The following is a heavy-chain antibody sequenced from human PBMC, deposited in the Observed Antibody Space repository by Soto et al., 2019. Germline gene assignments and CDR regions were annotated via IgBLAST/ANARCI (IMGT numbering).Heavy chain of an antibody. CDR1: GFTFSSYS. Sequence: PGGSLRLSCAASGFTFSSYSFNWVRQAPGKGLEWVSYISSGSTTIYYADSVKGRFTISRDNAKNSLSLQMNSLRDEDTAVYYCARASPSFYYETSGYSPLDYWGQGTLVTVSS. CDR2: ISSGSTTI. CDR3: ARASPSFYYETSGYSPLDY. D-gene: IGHD3-22*01. V-gene: IGHV3-48*02. J-gene: IGHJ4*02.